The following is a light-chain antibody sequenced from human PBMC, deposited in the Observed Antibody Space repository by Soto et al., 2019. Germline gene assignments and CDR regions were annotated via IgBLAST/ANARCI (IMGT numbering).Light chain of an antibody. J-gene: IGKJ1*01. CDR2: KAS. V-gene: IGKV1-5*03. Sequence: DVPMTQSPSTLSASVGDRVTITCRASQSISSWLAWYQQKPGKAPKLLIYKASSLESEAPSRLSGSGSGTAFTLTISSLQPDDFATYYGQQYSDFPWTVGQGTRVEIK. CDR1: QSISSW. CDR3: QQYSDFPWT.